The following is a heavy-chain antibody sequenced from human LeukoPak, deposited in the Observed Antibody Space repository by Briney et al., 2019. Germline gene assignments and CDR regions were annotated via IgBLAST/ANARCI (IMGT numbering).Heavy chain of an antibody. CDR2: INHSGST. J-gene: IGHJ4*02. CDR3: ARGARPSSGWYPFDY. CDR1: GGSFSGYY. D-gene: IGHD6-19*01. Sequence: SETLSLTCAVYGGSFSGYYWSWIRQPPGKGLEWIGEINHSGSTNYNPSLKSQVTISVDTSKNQFSLKLSSVTAADTAVYYCARGARPSSGWYPFDYWGQGTLVTVSS. V-gene: IGHV4-34*01.